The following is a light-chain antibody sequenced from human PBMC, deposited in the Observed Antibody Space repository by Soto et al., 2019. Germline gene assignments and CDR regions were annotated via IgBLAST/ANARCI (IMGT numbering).Light chain of an antibody. V-gene: IGKV4-1*01. CDR1: QSVLYSSNTKNY. Sequence: DIVMTQSPDSLAVSVGERATINCKSSQSVLYSSNTKNYLAWYQQKPGQPPKPLIYWASTRESGVPDRFSGSGSGTDFTLTISSLQAEDVAVYYCQQYYSTPYTVGQGTKLEIK. CDR3: QQYYSTPYT. J-gene: IGKJ2*01. CDR2: WAS.